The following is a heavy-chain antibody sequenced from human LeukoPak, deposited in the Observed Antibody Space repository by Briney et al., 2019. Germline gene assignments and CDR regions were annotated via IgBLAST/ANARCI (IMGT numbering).Heavy chain of an antibody. CDR1: GASISTTNYY. D-gene: IGHD2-8*01. CDR3: ARHRGRNGGYSFDD. Sequence: SETLSLTCSVSGASISTTNYYWGWIRQPPGKGLEGIGSIYYTGSTYNSPSLKGRVTVSVDTSKNHFSLRLKSVTAADTAVYYCARHRGRNGGYSFDDWGQGTLVTVSS. J-gene: IGHJ4*02. CDR2: IYYTGST. V-gene: IGHV4-39*01.